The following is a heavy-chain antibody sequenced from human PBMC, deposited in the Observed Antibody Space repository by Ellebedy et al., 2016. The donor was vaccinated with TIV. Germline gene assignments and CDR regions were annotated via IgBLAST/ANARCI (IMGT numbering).Heavy chain of an antibody. Sequence: ASVKVSCXASGYTFTSYGISWVRQAPGQGLEWMGWISTYNGKTNYAQKFQGRVIMTTDTSTSTAYMELRSLRSDDTAVYYCARDYYEDGSGYWHDTFDIWGQGTMVTVSS. J-gene: IGHJ3*02. CDR3: ARDYYEDGSGYWHDTFDI. CDR1: GYTFTSYG. V-gene: IGHV1-18*04. CDR2: ISTYNGKT. D-gene: IGHD3-22*01.